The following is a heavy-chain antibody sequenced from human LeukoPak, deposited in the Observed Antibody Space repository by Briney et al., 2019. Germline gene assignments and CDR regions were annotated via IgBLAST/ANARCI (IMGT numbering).Heavy chain of an antibody. J-gene: IGHJ4*02. CDR3: ARLCSGESRDDY. Sequence: SETLPLTCAVYGGSFSGYYWSWIRQPPGKGLEWIGEINHSGSTNYNPSLKSRVTISVDTSKNQFSLKLSSVTAADTAVYYCARLCSGESRDDYWGQGTLVTVSS. D-gene: IGHD2-15*01. V-gene: IGHV4-34*01. CDR2: INHSGST. CDR1: GGSFSGYY.